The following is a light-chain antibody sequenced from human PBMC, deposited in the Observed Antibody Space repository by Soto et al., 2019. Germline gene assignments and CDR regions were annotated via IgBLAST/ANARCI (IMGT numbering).Light chain of an antibody. J-gene: IGLJ1*01. CDR3: SSYTSSSTYV. CDR2: DVS. CDR1: SSDVGGSNY. Sequence: QSVLTQPAPVSGSPGQSITISCTGTSSDVGGSNYVSWYQQHPGKAPKLIIFDVSHRPSGFSNRFSGSKSGNTASLTISGLQAEDEADYYCSSYTSSSTYVFGTGTKLTVL. V-gene: IGLV2-14*03.